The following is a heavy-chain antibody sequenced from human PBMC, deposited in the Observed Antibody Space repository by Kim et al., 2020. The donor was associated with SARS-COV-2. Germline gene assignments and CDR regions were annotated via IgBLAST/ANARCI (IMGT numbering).Heavy chain of an antibody. Sequence: ASVKVSCKASGYTFTDYYIHWVRQAPGQGLEWMGRINPTSGGTNYEQKFQGRVTRTRDTSIRTVYMDLNRLRSDDTAVYYCARDIDYYFDSWGQGTLVTV. J-gene: IGHJ4*02. V-gene: IGHV1-2*06. CDR2: INPTSGGT. CDR1: GYTFTDYY. D-gene: IGHD3-9*01. CDR3: ARDIDYYFDS.